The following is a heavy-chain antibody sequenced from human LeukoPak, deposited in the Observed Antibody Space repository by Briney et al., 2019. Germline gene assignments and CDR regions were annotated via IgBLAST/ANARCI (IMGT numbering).Heavy chain of an antibody. V-gene: IGHV3-9*01. D-gene: IGHD3-22*01. CDR2: ISWNSGSI. CDR1: GFTFDDYA. CDR3: AKVPYYYDSSGYSNYYFDY. J-gene: IGHJ4*02. Sequence: GGSLRLSCAASGFTFDDYAMHWVRQAPGKGLEWVSGISWNSGSIGYADSVKGRFTISRDNAKNSLYLQMNSLRAEDTASYYCAKVPYYYDSSGYSNYYFDYWGQGTLVTVSS.